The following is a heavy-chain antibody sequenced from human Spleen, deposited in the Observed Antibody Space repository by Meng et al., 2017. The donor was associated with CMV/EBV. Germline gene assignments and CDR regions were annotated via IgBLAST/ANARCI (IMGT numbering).Heavy chain of an antibody. J-gene: IGHJ4*02. Sequence: AASGFTFSDYYMSWIRQAPGKGLEWVSYISSSGSTIYYADSVKGRFTISRDNSRNTLYLHMKRLRPDDTSVYFCAREEAVVAAAFDLWGQGTLVTVSS. CDR1: GFTFSDYY. D-gene: IGHD2-2*01. CDR2: ISSSGSTI. CDR3: AREEAVVAAAFDL. V-gene: IGHV3-11*04.